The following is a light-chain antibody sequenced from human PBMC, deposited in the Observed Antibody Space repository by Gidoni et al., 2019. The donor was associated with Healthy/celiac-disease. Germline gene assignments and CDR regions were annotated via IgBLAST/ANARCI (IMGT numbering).Light chain of an antibody. CDR3: AAWDDSLNGVV. Sequence: QSVVTQPPSVPEAPSQRVTISCSGSSSTIGNNAVNWYQQLPGKAPKLLIYYDDLLPSGVSDRFSGSKSGTSASLAISGLQSEDEADYYCAAWDDSLNGVVFGGGTKLTVL. V-gene: IGLV1-36*01. J-gene: IGLJ2*01. CDR2: YDD. CDR1: SSTIGNNA.